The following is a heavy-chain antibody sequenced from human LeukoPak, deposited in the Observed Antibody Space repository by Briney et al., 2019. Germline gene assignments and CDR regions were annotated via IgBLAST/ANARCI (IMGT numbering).Heavy chain of an antibody. Sequence: GESLKISCKGSGYSFTSYWIGWVRQMPGKGLEWRGIIYSGDSDTRYSPSLQGQVTISADKSISTAYLQWSSLKASDTAMYYCARPMARYGLRYFDWLFDYWGQGTLVTVSS. CDR3: ARPMARYGLRYFDWLFDY. CDR2: IYSGDSDT. J-gene: IGHJ4*02. CDR1: GYSFTSYW. D-gene: IGHD3-9*01. V-gene: IGHV5-51*01.